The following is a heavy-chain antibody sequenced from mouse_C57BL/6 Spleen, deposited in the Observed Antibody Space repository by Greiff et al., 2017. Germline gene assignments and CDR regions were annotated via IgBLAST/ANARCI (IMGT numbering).Heavy chain of an antibody. V-gene: IGHV1-69*01. D-gene: IGHD2-5*01. J-gene: IGHJ2*01. CDR2: IDPSDSYT. Sequence: QVQLQQPGAELVMPGASVKLSCKASGYTFTSYWMHWVKQRPGQGLEWIGEIDPSDSYTNYNQKFKGKSTLTVDKSSSTAYMQLSSLTSEDSAVFYCARSDYSNPFDYWGQGTTLTVSS. CDR3: ARSDYSNPFDY. CDR1: GYTFTSYW.